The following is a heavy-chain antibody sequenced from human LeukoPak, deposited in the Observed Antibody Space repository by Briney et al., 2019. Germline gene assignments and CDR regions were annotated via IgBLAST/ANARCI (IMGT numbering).Heavy chain of an antibody. D-gene: IGHD5-12*01. CDR2: FDPEDGET. Sequence: ASVKVSCKVSGYTLTELSMHWVRQAPGKGLEWMGGFDPEDGETIYAQKFQGRVTMTEDTSTDTAYMEPSSLRSEDTAVYYCATVRGLYSGYDYYFDYWGQGTLVTVSS. J-gene: IGHJ4*02. CDR3: ATVRGLYSGYDYYFDY. CDR1: GYTLTELS. V-gene: IGHV1-24*01.